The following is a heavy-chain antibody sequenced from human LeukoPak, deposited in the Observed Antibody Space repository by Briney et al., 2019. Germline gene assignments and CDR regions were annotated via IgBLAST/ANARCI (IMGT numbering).Heavy chain of an antibody. CDR1: CGSINVGCYS. CDR3: ARGGVYTGMDA. CDR2: VFHSEVT. V-gene: IGHV4-30-2*01. D-gene: IGHD2-2*02. Sequence: PSQTLSLTYGLSCGSINVGCYSWDWLRQPPGKAPELFVAVFHSEVTYYTPSPRSRVAISLDRSKDQVSLDVTSVTAADTAVYYCARGGVYTGMDAWGQGTTVIVSS. J-gene: IGHJ6*02.